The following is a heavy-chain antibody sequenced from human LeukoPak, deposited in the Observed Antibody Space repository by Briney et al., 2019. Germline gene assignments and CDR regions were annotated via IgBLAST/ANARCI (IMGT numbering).Heavy chain of an antibody. CDR1: GYTFTSYS. CDR3: ARDGGGSSVDY. J-gene: IGHJ4*02. V-gene: IGHV1-2*02. CDR2: INPNSGGT. Sequence: ASVKVSCKASGYTFTSYSINWVRQAPGQGLEWMGWINPNSGGTNYAQRFQGRVTMTRDTSITTAYMELSSLISDDTAVYYCARDGGGSSVDYWGQGTLVTVSS. D-gene: IGHD4-23*01.